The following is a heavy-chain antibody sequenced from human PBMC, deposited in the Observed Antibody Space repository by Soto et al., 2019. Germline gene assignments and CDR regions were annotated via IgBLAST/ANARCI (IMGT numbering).Heavy chain of an antibody. CDR3: ARDRMDYYYYYMDV. D-gene: IGHD2-8*01. Sequence: SETLSLTCTVSGGSISSGDYYWSWIRQPPGKGLEWIGYIYYSGSTNYNPSLKSRVTISVDTSKSQFSLKLSSVTAADTAVYYCARDRMDYYYYYMDVWGKGTTVTVSS. CDR2: IYYSGST. V-gene: IGHV4-61*08. CDR1: GGSISSGDYY. J-gene: IGHJ6*03.